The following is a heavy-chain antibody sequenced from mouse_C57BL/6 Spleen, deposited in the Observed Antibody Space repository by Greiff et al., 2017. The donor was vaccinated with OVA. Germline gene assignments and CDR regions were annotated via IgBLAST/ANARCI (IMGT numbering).Heavy chain of an antibody. CDR1: GYTFTTYP. D-gene: IGHD3-2*02. CDR2: FHPYNDDT. Sequence: VHLVESGAELVKPGASVKMSCKASGYTFTTYPIEWMKQNHGKSLEWIGNFHPYNDDTKYNEKFKGKATLTVEKSSSTVYLELSRLTSDDSAVYYCARGDSSGYVGWFAYWGQGTLVTVSA. J-gene: IGHJ3*01. CDR3: ARGDSSGYVGWFAY. V-gene: IGHV1-47*01.